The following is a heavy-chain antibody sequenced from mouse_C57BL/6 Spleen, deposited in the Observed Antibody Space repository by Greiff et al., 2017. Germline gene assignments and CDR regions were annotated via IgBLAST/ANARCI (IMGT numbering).Heavy chain of an antibody. V-gene: IGHV1-15*01. CDR2: IDPETGGT. D-gene: IGHD1-1*01. Sequence: QVQLQQSGAELVRPGASVTLSCKASGYTFTDYEMHWVKQTPVHGLEWIGAIDPETGGTAYNQKFKGKAILTADKSSSTAYMELRSLTSEDSAVYYCTTYYGSSYVNWYFDVWGTGTTVTVSS. J-gene: IGHJ1*03. CDR3: TTYYGSSYVNWYFDV. CDR1: GYTFTDYE.